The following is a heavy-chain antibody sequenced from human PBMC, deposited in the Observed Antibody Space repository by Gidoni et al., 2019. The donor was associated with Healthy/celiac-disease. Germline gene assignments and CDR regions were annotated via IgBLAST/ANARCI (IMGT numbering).Heavy chain of an antibody. Sequence: QVQLQQWGAGLLKPSETLSLTCAVYGGSFSGYYWSWIRQPPGKGLEWIGEINHSGSTNYNPSLKSRVTISVDTSKNQFSLKLSSVTAADTAVYYCARGHSSRKKTTYYYYGMDVWGQGTTVTVSS. V-gene: IGHV4-34*01. CDR1: GGSFSGYY. D-gene: IGHD6-13*01. J-gene: IGHJ6*02. CDR3: ARGHSSRKKTTYYYYGMDV. CDR2: INHSGST.